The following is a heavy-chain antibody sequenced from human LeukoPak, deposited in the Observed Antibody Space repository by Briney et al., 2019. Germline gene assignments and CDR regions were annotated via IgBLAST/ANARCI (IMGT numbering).Heavy chain of an antibody. V-gene: IGHV4-59*01. CDR3: ARPNGSGRYYLDN. Sequence: SETLSLTCTVSGDSISPYYWSWLRQPPGKGLEWIGEIYNSGRTKYNPSLMSRVTISVDTSKNQFSLKLSSVTAADTAVYYCARPNGSGRYYLDNWGQGTLVTVSS. D-gene: IGHD6-19*01. CDR2: IYNSGRT. J-gene: IGHJ4*02. CDR1: GDSISPYY.